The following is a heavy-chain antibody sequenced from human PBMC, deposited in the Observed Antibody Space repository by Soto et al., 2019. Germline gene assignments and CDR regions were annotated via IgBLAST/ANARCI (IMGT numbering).Heavy chain of an antibody. J-gene: IGHJ4*02. CDR2: INHSGNT. V-gene: IGHV4-34*01. Sequence: SETLSLTCAVYGGSFSGYYWSWIRQPPGKGLEWVGEINHSGNTNYNPSLKSRVTISVDTSKNQFSLKLSSVTAADTAVYYGARGSGLIWFGGGQGTLVTVSS. CDR1: GGSFSGYY. D-gene: IGHD3-10*01. CDR3: ARGSGLIWFG.